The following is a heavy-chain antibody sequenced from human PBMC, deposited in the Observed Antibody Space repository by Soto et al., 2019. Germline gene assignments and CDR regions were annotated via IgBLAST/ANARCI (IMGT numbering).Heavy chain of an antibody. D-gene: IGHD3-3*01. CDR3: ARVGRFFSAASVLYYYGMDV. CDR1: GYTFTSYA. CDR2: INPSGGST. Sequence: QVQLVQSGAEVKKPGASVKVSCKASGYTFTSYAMHWVRQAPGQRLEWMGIINPSGGSTSYAQKFQGRVTMTRDTSTSTVYMELSSLRSEDTAVYYCARVGRFFSAASVLYYYGMDVWGQGTTVTVSS. V-gene: IGHV1-46*01. J-gene: IGHJ6*02.